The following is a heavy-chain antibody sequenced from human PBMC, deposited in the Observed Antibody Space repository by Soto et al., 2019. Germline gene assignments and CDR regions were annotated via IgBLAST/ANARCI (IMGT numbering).Heavy chain of an antibody. J-gene: IGHJ4*02. Sequence: QITLKESGPPLVKPTQTLTLTCTFSGFSLSTSGVGVGWIRQPPGKALEWLALIYWDDDKRYSPSLKSRLSITKDTSKDQVVLTMTNMDPVDTATYYCAHTDSSSWYVGYFDYWGQGTLFTVSS. CDR3: AHTDSSSWYVGYFDY. V-gene: IGHV2-5*02. CDR1: GFSLSTSGVG. CDR2: IYWDDDK. D-gene: IGHD6-13*01.